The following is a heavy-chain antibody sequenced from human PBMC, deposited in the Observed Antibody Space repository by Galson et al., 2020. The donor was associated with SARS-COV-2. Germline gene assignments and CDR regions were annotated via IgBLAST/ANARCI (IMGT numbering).Heavy chain of an antibody. CDR3: TTAVVVTPSGFDP. Sequence: GESLKISCAASGFTFSNAWMSWVRQAPGKGLEWVGRIKSKTDGGTTDYAAPVKGRFTISRDDSKNTLYLQMNSLKTEDTAVYYCTTAVVVTPSGFDPWGQGTLVTVSS. V-gene: IGHV3-15*01. D-gene: IGHD2-15*01. J-gene: IGHJ5*02. CDR1: GFTFSNAW. CDR2: IKSKTDGGTT.